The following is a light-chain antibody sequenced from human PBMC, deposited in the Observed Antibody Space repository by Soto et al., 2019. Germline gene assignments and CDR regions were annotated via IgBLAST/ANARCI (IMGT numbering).Light chain of an antibody. CDR1: QSISSW. V-gene: IGKV1-5*01. J-gene: IGKJ5*01. Sequence: GTGCTMTFRASQSISSWLAWYQQKPGKAPKLLIYGASSLQSGVPSRFSGSASGTEFTLTISSLQPVDFAPYCCQHYDSYPIPFCQVTRLAI. CDR3: QHYDSYPIP. CDR2: GAS.